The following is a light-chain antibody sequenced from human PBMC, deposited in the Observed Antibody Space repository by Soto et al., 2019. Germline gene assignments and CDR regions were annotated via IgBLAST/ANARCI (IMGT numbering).Light chain of an antibody. J-gene: IGKJ4*01. CDR1: QSVSSS. V-gene: IGKV3-11*01. CDR2: DAS. Sequence: EIVLTQSPATLSLSPGERATLSCRASQSVSSSLAWYQQKPGQAPRLLIYDASNRATGIPARFSGSGSGTDFTLTISSLEPEDFAVYYCLQRNNPLTFGGGTKVEIK. CDR3: LQRNNPLT.